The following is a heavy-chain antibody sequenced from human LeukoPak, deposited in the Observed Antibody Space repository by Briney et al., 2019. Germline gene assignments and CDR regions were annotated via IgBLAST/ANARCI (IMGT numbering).Heavy chain of an antibody. J-gene: IGHJ4*02. CDR3: ARDVGATPGYFDY. Sequence: SSETLSLTCAVSGDSISSDYWSWIRQPPGKGLEWIGYIYYTGSTNYNPSLKSRVTISVDTSKNQFSLKLSSVTAADTAVYYCARDVGATPGYFDYWGQGTLVTVSS. V-gene: IGHV4-59*01. CDR2: IYYTGST. CDR1: GDSISSDY. D-gene: IGHD1-26*01.